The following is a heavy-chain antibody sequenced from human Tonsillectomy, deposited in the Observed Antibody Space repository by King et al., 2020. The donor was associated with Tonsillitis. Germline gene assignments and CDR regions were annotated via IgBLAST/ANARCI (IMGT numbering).Heavy chain of an antibody. CDR1: GFTFSDYY. D-gene: IGHD6-13*01. V-gene: IGHV3-11*05. CDR2: ISSGGSFT. CDR3: ARDGTAAAGSIFSFYYMDV. J-gene: IGHJ6*03. Sequence: QLVQSGGGLVKPGGSLRLSCAASGFTFSDYYMTWIRQAPGKGLEWVSFISSGGSFTNYTDSVKGRFTISRDNAKNSLYLHMNSLKAEDTAVYYCARDGTAAAGSIFSFYYMDVWGKGTTVTVSS.